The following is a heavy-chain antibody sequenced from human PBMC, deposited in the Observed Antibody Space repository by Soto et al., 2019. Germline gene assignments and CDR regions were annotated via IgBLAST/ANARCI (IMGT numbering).Heavy chain of an antibody. CDR2: IIPIFGTA. CDR1: GGTFSSYA. V-gene: IGHV1-69*12. CDR3: ARETGYYDSSGSRNWFDP. Sequence: QVQLVQSGAEVKKPGSSVKVSCKASGGTFSSYAISWVRQAPGQGLEWMGGIIPIFGTANYAQKFQGRVTITADDSTSTAYMRLSSLRSEDTAVYYCARETGYYDSSGSRNWFDPWGQGTLVTVSS. D-gene: IGHD3-22*01. J-gene: IGHJ5*02.